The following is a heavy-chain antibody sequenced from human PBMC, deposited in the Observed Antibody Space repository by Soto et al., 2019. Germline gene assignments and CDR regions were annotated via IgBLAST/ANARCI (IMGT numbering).Heavy chain of an antibody. CDR3: AHRPPYRSSWDVRACAL. J-gene: IGHJ3*01. D-gene: IGHD6-13*01. Sequence: QITLKESGPTLVKPTQTLTLTCTFSGFSLSTSGVGVGWIRQPPGKALEWLALIYWDDDKRYSPSLKSRLTITKXXSXNXXVLTLTTMDPVDTATYYCAHRPPYRSSWDVRACALWGQGTMVTVSS. CDR1: GFSLSTSGVG. V-gene: IGHV2-5*02. CDR2: IYWDDDK.